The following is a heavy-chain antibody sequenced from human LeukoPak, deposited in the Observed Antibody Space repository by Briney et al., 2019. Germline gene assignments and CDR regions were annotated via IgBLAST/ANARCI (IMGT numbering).Heavy chain of an antibody. V-gene: IGHV3-66*01. CDR3: ARALPGYCSGGSCYQYYFDY. CDR1: GFTFSSYA. J-gene: IGHJ4*02. D-gene: IGHD2-15*01. CDR2: IYSGGST. Sequence: PGRSLRLSCAASGFTFSSYAMHWVRQAPGKGLEWVSVIYSGGSTYYADSVKGRFTISRDNSKNTLYLQMNSLRAEDTAVYYCARALPGYCSGGSCYQYYFDYWGQGTLVTVSS.